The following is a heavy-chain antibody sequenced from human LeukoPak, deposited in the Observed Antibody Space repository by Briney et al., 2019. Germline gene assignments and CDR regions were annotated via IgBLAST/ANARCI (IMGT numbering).Heavy chain of an antibody. CDR1: GFTFSSYA. V-gene: IGHV3-23*01. CDR3: AKAPTRVTSSNYFDY. Sequence: GGSLRLSCAASGFTFSSYAMSSVRQAPGKGLEWVSSLRVTGISTYYADSVKGRFTISRDNSKNTLYLQMNSLRAEDTAVYYCAKAPTRVTSSNYFDYWGQGTLVTVSS. CDR2: LRVTGIST. J-gene: IGHJ4*02. D-gene: IGHD2-21*02.